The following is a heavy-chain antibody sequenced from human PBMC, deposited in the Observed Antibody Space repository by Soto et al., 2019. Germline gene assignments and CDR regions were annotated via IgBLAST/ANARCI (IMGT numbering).Heavy chain of an antibody. CDR3: ATTKQWLVQDHYYGMDV. CDR1: GFTFSSYA. CDR2: ISGRGGST. V-gene: IGHV3-23*01. D-gene: IGHD6-19*01. J-gene: IGHJ6*02. Sequence: EVQLLESGGGLVQPGGSLRLSCAASGFTFSSYAMSWVRQAPGKGLEWVSAISGRGGSTYYADSVKGRFTISRDNSKNTLYLQMNSLRAEDTAVYYCATTKQWLVQDHYYGMDVWGQGTTGTVA.